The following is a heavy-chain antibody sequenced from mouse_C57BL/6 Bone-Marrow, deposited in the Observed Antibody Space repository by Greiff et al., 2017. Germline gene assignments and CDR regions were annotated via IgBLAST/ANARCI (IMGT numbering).Heavy chain of an antibody. CDR1: GFTFSDYG. Sequence: EVQVVESGGGLVKPGGSLKLSCAASGFTFSDYGMHWVRQAPEKGLEWVAYISSGSSTIYYADTVKGRFTISRDNAKNTLFLQRTSLRSEDTAMYYCARSRVGSSYWYFDVWGTGTTVTVSS. V-gene: IGHV5-17*01. D-gene: IGHD1-1*01. CDR3: ARSRVGSSYWYFDV. J-gene: IGHJ1*03. CDR2: ISSGSSTI.